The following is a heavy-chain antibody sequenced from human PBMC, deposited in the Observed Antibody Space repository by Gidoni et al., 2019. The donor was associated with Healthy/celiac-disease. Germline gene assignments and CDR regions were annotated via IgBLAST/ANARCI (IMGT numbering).Heavy chain of an antibody. CDR2: IRSKAYGGTT. J-gene: IGHJ6*02. CDR1: GFTFGDYA. CDR3: TRDQEEYCSGGSCYEGYYGMDV. V-gene: IGHV3-49*04. D-gene: IGHD2-15*01. Sequence: EVQLVESGGGLVQPGRSLRLSCTASGFTFGDYAMSWVRQAPGKGLEWVGFIRSKAYGGTTEYAGVGKGRFTISRDDSKSIAYLQMNRLKTEDTGVYYCTRDQEEYCSGGSCYEGYYGMDVLGQGTTVTVSS.